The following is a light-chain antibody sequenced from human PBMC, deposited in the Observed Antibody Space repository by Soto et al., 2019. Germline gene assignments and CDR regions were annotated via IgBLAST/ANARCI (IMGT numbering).Light chain of an antibody. J-gene: IGKJ1*01. CDR1: QSFSSTF. CDR2: GAA. V-gene: IGKV3-20*01. Sequence: EILLTQSPDSLSLSPGDRATLSCRASQSFSSTFFAWYQQKPGQAPRLLIYGAASRATGIPDRFSDSGSGTDFALTISRLEPEDFAVYYCQQYARSVTFGQGTKVEIK. CDR3: QQYARSVT.